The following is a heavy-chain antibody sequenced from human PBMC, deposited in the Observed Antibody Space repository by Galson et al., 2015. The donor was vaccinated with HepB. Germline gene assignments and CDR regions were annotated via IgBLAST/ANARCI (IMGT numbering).Heavy chain of an antibody. CDR2: ISSSGGTI. V-gene: IGHV3-11*01. CDR1: GFTFSDYY. Sequence: SLRLSCAASGFTFSDYYMSWNRQAPGKGLEWLSYISSSGGTIYYADSVKGRFTISRDNAKNSLYLQMNSPRVEDTAVYYCAREYIWGYSHPWGQGTLVTVSS. D-gene: IGHD4/OR15-4a*01. CDR3: AREYIWGYSHP. J-gene: IGHJ5*02.